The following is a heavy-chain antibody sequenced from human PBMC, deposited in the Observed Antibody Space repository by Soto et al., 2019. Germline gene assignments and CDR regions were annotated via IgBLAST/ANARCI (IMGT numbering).Heavy chain of an antibody. CDR2: IYYSGST. Sequence: SETLSLTCTVSGGSVSSGSYYWSWIRQPPGKGLEWIGYIYYSGSTNYNPSLKSRVTISVDTSKNQFSLKLSSVTAADTAVYYRARGELAYCGGDCYPGYYGMDVWGQGTTVTVSS. J-gene: IGHJ6*02. CDR1: GGSVSSGSYY. CDR3: ARGELAYCGGDCYPGYYGMDV. V-gene: IGHV4-61*01. D-gene: IGHD2-21*02.